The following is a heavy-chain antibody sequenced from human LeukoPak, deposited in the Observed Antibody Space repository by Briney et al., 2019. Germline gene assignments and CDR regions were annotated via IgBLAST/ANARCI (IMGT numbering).Heavy chain of an antibody. J-gene: IGHJ4*02. CDR3: ARTPMYYYDSSGLPVY. V-gene: IGHV4-59*08. CDR2: IYYSGST. CDR1: GGSISSYY. D-gene: IGHD3-22*01. Sequence: SETLSLTCTVSGGSISSYYWSWIRQPPGKGLEWIGYIYYSGSTNYDPSLKSRVTISVDTSKNQFSLKLSSVTAADTAVYYCARTPMYYYDSSGLPVYWGQGTLVTVSS.